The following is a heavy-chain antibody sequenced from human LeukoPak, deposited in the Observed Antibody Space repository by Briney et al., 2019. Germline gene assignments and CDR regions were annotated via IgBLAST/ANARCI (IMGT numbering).Heavy chain of an antibody. J-gene: IGHJ4*02. CDR2: IWYDGSTK. CDR1: GCTFRTYG. Sequence: GGSLRLSCAASGCTFRTYGMHWVRQAPGKGLEWVAIIWYDGSTKYYAESVKGRFTISRDNSKNMLYLQMNSLRAEDTAVYYCARVSDYSNYFDFWGQGTLVTVPS. D-gene: IGHD4-11*01. V-gene: IGHV3-33*01. CDR3: ARVSDYSNYFDF.